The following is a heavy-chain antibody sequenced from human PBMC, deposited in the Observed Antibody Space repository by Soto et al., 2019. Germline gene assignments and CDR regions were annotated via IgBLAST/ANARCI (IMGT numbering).Heavy chain of an antibody. CDR2: IRWNSGSI. V-gene: IGHV3-9*01. J-gene: IGHJ3*02. CDR1: GFRFDDYA. Sequence: DVQLVESGGGLVQPGGSLRLSCAASGFRFDDYAMHWVRQAPGKGLEWVSGIRWNSGSIGFADSVKGRFTISRDNAKNSLYLQMNSLRPEDTALYYCAKDIVGAGYDAFDIWGQGTMVTVSS. D-gene: IGHD1-26*01. CDR3: AKDIVGAGYDAFDI.